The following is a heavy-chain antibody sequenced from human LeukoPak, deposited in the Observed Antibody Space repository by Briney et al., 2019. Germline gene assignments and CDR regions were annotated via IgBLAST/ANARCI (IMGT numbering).Heavy chain of an antibody. CDR1: GFTFSSYW. J-gene: IGHJ6*03. CDR2: IKQDGSEK. CDR3: ARDDITIFGVVPWPYYYYYMDV. Sequence: GGSLRLSCAASGFTFSSYWMSWVRQAPGKGLEWVANIKQDGSEKYYVDSVKGRFTISRDDAKNSLYLQMNSLRAEDTAVYYCARDDITIFGVVPWPYYYYYMDVWGKGTTVTVSS. D-gene: IGHD3-3*01. V-gene: IGHV3-7*01.